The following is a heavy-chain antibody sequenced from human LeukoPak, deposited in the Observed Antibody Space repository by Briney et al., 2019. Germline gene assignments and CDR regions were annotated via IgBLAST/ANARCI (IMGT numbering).Heavy chain of an antibody. D-gene: IGHD3-22*01. Sequence: SETLSLTCTVSGGSISRYYWSWIRQPPGKGLEWIGYIYYSGSTNYNPSLKSRVTISVDTSKNQFSLKLSSVTAADTAVYYCARVVVVTTYNWFDPWGQGTLVTVSS. V-gene: IGHV4-59*01. J-gene: IGHJ5*02. CDR2: IYYSGST. CDR1: GGSISRYY. CDR3: ARVVVVTTYNWFDP.